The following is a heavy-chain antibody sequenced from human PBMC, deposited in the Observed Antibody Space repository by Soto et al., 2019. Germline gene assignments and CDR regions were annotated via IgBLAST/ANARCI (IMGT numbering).Heavy chain of an antibody. D-gene: IGHD3-16*01. CDR1: GFTFSSYG. J-gene: IGHJ4*02. V-gene: IGHV3-33*01. Sequence: PGGSLRLSCAASGFTFSSYGMHWVRQAPGKGLEWVAVIWYDGSNKYYADSVKGRFTISRDNSKNTLYLQMNSLRAEDTAVYYCARDQRTEVGGELDYWGQGTLVTVSS. CDR3: ARDQRTEVGGELDY. CDR2: IWYDGSNK.